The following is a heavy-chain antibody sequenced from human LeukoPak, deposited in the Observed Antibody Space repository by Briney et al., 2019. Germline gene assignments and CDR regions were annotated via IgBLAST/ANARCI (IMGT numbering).Heavy chain of an antibody. CDR3: ASSTYYDSIDLGY. CDR1: GFTFSSYG. V-gene: IGHV3-30*03. D-gene: IGHD3-22*01. J-gene: IGHJ4*02. Sequence: GRSLRLSCAASGFTFSSYGMHWVRQAPGKGLEWVAVISYDGSNKYYADSVKGRFTISRDNSKNTLYLQMNSLRAEDTAVYYCASSTYYDSIDLGYWGQGTLVTVSS. CDR2: ISYDGSNK.